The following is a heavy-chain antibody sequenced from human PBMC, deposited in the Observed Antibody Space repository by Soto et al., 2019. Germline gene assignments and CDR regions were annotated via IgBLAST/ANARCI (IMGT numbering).Heavy chain of an antibody. CDR2: ITGFGSTT. CDR3: AKVRPSLGGTGRGAMDV. J-gene: IGHJ6*02. CDR1: GFTFKTFA. D-gene: IGHD3-16*01. Sequence: EVQLLESGGGLVQPGGSLRLSCAASGFTFKTFAMSWVRQAPWKGLEWVAAITGFGSTTYYADSLQGRFTVSRDNSNDTLYLHMDSLRADDTAVYYCAKVRPSLGGTGRGAMDVWGQGTTVTVSS. V-gene: IGHV3-23*01.